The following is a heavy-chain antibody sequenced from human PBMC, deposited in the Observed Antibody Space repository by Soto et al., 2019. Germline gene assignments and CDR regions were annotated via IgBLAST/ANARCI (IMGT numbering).Heavy chain of an antibody. V-gene: IGHV3-30-3*01. CDR1: GFTFSSYA. CDR2: ISYDGSNK. Sequence: PGGSLRLSCAASGFTFSSYAMHWVRQAPGKGLEWVAVISYDGSNKYYADSVKGRFTISRDNSKNTLYLQMNSLRAEDTAVYYCARASPPPAYGMDVWGQGATVTVSS. J-gene: IGHJ6*02. CDR3: ARASPPPAYGMDV.